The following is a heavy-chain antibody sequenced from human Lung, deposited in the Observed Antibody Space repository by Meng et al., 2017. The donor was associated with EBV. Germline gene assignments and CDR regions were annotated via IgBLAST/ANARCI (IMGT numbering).Heavy chain of an antibody. CDR2: INACNGNT. Sequence: VQLVQSGAEVKRPGASVKVSCKASGYIFTTYALHWVRQAPGQRLEWMGWINACNGNTKYSEKFQSRVTITRDTAASTAYIELSSLRSEDTAVYYCARTGCSSSSCYDYWGQGTLVTVSS. D-gene: IGHD2-2*01. CDR3: ARTGCSSSSCYDY. CDR1: GYIFTTYA. V-gene: IGHV1-3*01. J-gene: IGHJ4*02.